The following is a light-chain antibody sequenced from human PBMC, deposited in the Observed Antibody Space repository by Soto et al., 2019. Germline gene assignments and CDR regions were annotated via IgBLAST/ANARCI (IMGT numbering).Light chain of an antibody. V-gene: IGKV3-15*01. CDR1: QSVSSN. CDR2: GAS. Sequence: EIVMTQSPATLSVAPGERATLSCRASQSVSSNLAWYQQKPGQAPRLLIYGASTRATGIPARFSGSGSGTEFTLTISSLQSEDFAVYYCHQYNNWPPITFGQGTLLEI. J-gene: IGKJ5*01. CDR3: HQYNNWPPIT.